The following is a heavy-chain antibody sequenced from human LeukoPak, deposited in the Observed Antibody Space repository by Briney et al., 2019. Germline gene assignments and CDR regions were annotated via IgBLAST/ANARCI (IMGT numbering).Heavy chain of an antibody. CDR3: ARSRPGAYCGTTSCFSDY. CDR1: GYTFTSYG. D-gene: IGHD2-2*01. CDR2: ISAYNGNT. V-gene: IGHV1-18*01. Sequence: ASVKVSCKASGYTFTSYGISWVRQAPGQGLEWMGWISAYNGNTNYAQKLQGRVTMTTDTSTSTAYIELRSLRSDDTAVYFCARSRPGAYCGTTSCFSDYWGQGTLVTVSS. J-gene: IGHJ4*02.